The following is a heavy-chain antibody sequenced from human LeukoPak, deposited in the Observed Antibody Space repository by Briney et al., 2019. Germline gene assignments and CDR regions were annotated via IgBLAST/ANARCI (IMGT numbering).Heavy chain of an antibody. J-gene: IGHJ4*02. CDR3: ARRGNYYDDFFDF. D-gene: IGHD3-22*01. Sequence: GGSLRLSCAASGFTFSNYGIHWVRQAPGKGLEWVSYISSSSSTIYYADSVKGRFTISRDNAKNSLYLQMNSLRAEDTAVYYCARRGNYYDDFFDFWGQGTLVTVSS. CDR1: GFTFSNYG. V-gene: IGHV3-48*04. CDR2: ISSSSSTI.